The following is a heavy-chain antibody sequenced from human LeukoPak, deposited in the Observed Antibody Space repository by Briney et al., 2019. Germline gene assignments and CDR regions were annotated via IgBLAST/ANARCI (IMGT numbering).Heavy chain of an antibody. D-gene: IGHD2-2*01. CDR1: GGSISRSGYY. J-gene: IGHJ5*02. CDR2: IYFSGST. V-gene: IGHV4-39*07. CDR3: ARDKDCSSTSCPNWFDP. Sequence: SETLSLTCTVSGGSISRSGYYWGWFRQPPEKGLEWIGSIYFSGSTYYNPSLKSRVTISVDTSKNQFSLKLSSVTAADTAVYYCARDKDCSSTSCPNWFDPWGQGTLVTVSS.